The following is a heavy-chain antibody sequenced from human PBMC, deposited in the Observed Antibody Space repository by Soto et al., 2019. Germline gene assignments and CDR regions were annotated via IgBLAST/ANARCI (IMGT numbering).Heavy chain of an antibody. CDR3: AQTLGLAVAGPGRFDL. J-gene: IGHJ2*01. CDR2: INPSGGST. CDR1: GYTFTSYE. Sequence: ASVKVSCKASGYTFTSYEMYWVRQAPGQGLEWMGIINPSGGSTTYAQKFQGRVTITADESTSTAYMELSSLRSDDTAVYYCAQTLGLAVAGPGRFDLWGRGTLVTVSS. D-gene: IGHD6-19*01. V-gene: IGHV1-46*01.